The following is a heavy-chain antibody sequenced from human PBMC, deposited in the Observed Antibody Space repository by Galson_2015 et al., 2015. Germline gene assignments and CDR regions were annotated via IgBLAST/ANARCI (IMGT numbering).Heavy chain of an antibody. CDR1: GFTFSSYG. V-gene: IGHV3-30*18. CDR3: AKEAQHSYWYLDL. D-gene: IGHD6-13*01. CDR2: ISYDGGAK. Sequence: SLRLSCAASGFTFSSYGMHWVRQAPGKGLEWVAIISYDGGAKVYADSVKGRFTVSRDNSRNTVYLQMNYLRPEDTAEYYCAKEAQHSYWYLDLWGRGTLVTVSS. J-gene: IGHJ2*01.